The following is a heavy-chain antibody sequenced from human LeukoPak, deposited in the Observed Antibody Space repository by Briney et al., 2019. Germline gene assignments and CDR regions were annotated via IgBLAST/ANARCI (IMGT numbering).Heavy chain of an antibody. V-gene: IGHV4-39*01. CDR2: ICYSGRT. J-gene: IGHJ1*01. D-gene: IGHD3-22*01. CDR1: GDSFSRSDSY. Sequence: SETLSLTCSVSGDSFSRSDSYWDWLRQPPGKGLEWIGTICYSGRTYYSPSLKSRVTMSVDPSNNQFSLTLRPVTAADTAVYYCARRRYYDGSGYLEWGQGTLLSVSS. CDR3: ARRRYYDGSGYLE.